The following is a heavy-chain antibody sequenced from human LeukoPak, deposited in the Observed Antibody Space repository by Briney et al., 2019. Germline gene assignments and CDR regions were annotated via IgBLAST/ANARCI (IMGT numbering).Heavy chain of an antibody. J-gene: IGHJ4*02. D-gene: IGHD5-12*01. CDR3: ARGDIVATMIIDY. CDR1: GFTFSSYG. CDR2: IRYDGSNK. V-gene: IGHV3-30*02. Sequence: PGGSLRLSCAASGFTFSSYGMHWVRQAPGKGLEWVAFIRYDGSNKYYADSVKGRFTISRDNSKNTLYLQMNSLRAEDTAVYYCARGDIVATMIIDYWGQGTLVTVSS.